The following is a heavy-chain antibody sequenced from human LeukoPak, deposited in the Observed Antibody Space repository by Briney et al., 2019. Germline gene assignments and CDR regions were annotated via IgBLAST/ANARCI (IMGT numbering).Heavy chain of an antibody. Sequence: GESLKISCKGSGYSFTSYWIGWVRQMPGKGLEWMGIIYPGDSDTRYSPSLQGQVTISADKSISTAYLQWSSLKASDTAMYYCARQVTMVRGVIIPLHYFDYWGQGTLVTVSS. V-gene: IGHV5-51*01. J-gene: IGHJ4*02. D-gene: IGHD3-10*01. CDR2: IYPGDSDT. CDR1: GYSFTSYW. CDR3: ARQVTMVRGVIIPLHYFDY.